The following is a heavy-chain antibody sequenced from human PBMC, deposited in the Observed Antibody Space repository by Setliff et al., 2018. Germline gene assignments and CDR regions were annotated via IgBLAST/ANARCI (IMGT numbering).Heavy chain of an antibody. Sequence: SETLSLTCAVSGYSISSGYYWGWIRQPPGKGLEWIGSIYHSGSTYYNPSLKSRVTMSVDTSKNQFSLKLSSVTVADTAVYYCARTNYYDSSTYFNWFDPWGQGTLVTVSS. CDR2: IYHSGST. D-gene: IGHD3-22*01. V-gene: IGHV4-38-2*01. J-gene: IGHJ5*02. CDR1: GYSISSGYY. CDR3: ARTNYYDSSTYFNWFDP.